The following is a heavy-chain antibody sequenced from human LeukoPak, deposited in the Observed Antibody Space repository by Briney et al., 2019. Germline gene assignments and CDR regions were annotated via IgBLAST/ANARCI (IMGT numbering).Heavy chain of an antibody. CDR2: INPSGGST. V-gene: IGHV1-46*01. CDR3: AREVRYSSSCDAFDI. CDR1: GYTFTSYY. Sequence: ASVKVSCKASGYTFTSYYMHWVRQAPGQGLEWMGIINPSGGSTSYAQKFQGRVTMTRDTSISTAYMELSRLRSDDTAVYYCAREVRYSSSCDAFDIWGQGTMVTVSS. J-gene: IGHJ3*02. D-gene: IGHD6-13*01.